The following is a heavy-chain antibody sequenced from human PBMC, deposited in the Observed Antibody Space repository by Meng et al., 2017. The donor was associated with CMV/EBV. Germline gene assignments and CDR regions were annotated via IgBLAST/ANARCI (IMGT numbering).Heavy chain of an antibody. CDR1: GGSISSSNW. Sequence: SETLSLTSAVSGGSISSSNWWSWVRQPPGKGLEWIGEIYHSGSTNYNPSLKSRVTISVDKSKNQFSLKLSSVTAADTAVYYYARERITIEIFGVLYGMDVWGQGTTVTVSS. CDR2: IYHSGST. D-gene: IGHD3-3*01. CDR3: ARERITIEIFGVLYGMDV. J-gene: IGHJ6*02. V-gene: IGHV4-4*02.